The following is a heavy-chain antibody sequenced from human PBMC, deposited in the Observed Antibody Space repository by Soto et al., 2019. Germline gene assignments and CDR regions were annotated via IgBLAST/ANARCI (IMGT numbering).Heavy chain of an antibody. CDR2: IDPSDSYT. CDR1: GYIFTNFL. D-gene: IGHD3-16*01. J-gene: IGHJ4*02. CDR3: ATHRHPDSPFIVVNIMGMEY. V-gene: IGHV5-10-1*01. Sequence: GDSLKISCETSGYIFTNFLIILVRQMPGKCLEWMLSIDPSDSYTNYIPSFQVHVTFSADDSINTAYLQWSSLKASDTAMYYCATHRHPDSPFIVVNIMGMEYWAKRTLVSVS.